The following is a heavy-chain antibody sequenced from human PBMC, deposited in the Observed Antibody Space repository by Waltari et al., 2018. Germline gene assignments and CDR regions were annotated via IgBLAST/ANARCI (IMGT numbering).Heavy chain of an antibody. D-gene: IGHD2-15*01. CDR1: GGTFSSYA. V-gene: IGHV1-69*13. CDR3: ASPNGVVVAATWYYYGMDV. Sequence: QVQLVQSGAEVKKPGSSVKVSCKASGGTFSSYAISWVRQAPGQGLEWMGGIIPIFGTANYAQKFQGRVTITADESTSTAYMELSSLRSEDTAVYYCASPNGVVVAATWYYYGMDVWGQGTTVTVSS. CDR2: IIPIFGTA. J-gene: IGHJ6*02.